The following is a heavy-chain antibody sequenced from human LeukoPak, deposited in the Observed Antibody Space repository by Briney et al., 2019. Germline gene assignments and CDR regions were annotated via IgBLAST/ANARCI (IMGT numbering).Heavy chain of an antibody. J-gene: IGHJ6*02. Sequence: SETLSLTCAVYGGSFSGYYWSWIRQPPGKGLEWIGEINHSGSTNYNPSLKSRVTMSVDTSKNQFSLKLSSVTAADTAVYYCAREGIVVVITSGYGMDVWGQGTTVTVSS. V-gene: IGHV4-34*01. CDR2: INHSGST. CDR3: AREGIVVVITSGYGMDV. CDR1: GGSFSGYY. D-gene: IGHD3-22*01.